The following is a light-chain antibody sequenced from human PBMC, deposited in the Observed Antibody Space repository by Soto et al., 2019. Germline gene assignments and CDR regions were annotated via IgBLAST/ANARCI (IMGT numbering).Light chain of an antibody. CDR2: GAS. V-gene: IGKV3D-15*01. Sequence: EIVMTQSPATLSVSPGERATLSCRASQSVSSNLAWYQQKPGQAPRLLIYGASTRATCIPARLSGSVSETEFTLTISSLQSEDFAVYYCQQYNNCPPLYTFGQGTKLEIK. CDR3: QQYNNCPPLYT. CDR1: QSVSSN. J-gene: IGKJ2*01.